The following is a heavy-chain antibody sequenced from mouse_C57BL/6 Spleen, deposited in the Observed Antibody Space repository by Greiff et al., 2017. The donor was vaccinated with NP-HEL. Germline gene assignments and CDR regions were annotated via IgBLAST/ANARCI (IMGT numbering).Heavy chain of an antibody. J-gene: IGHJ3*01. CDR2: ISNGGGST. CDR1: GFTFSDYY. CDR3: ARHPYDYDAY. V-gene: IGHV5-12*01. Sequence: EVQVVESGGGLVQPGGSLKLSCAASGFTFSDYYMYWVRQTPEKRLEWVAYISNGGGSTYYPDTVKGRFTISRDNAKNTLYLQMSRLKSEDTAMYYCARHPYDYDAYWGQGTLVTVSA. D-gene: IGHD2-4*01.